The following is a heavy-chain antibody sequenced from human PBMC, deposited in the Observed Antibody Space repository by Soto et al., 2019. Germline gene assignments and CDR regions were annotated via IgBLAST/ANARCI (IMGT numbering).Heavy chain of an antibody. V-gene: IGHV3-64D*06. Sequence: GSLRLACSASGFSFSSYGMHWVRQAPGKGLEYVSAISSNGGSTYNADSVKGRFTMSRDNSKNTLYLQMRSLRAEDTAVYYCVRQNDYVWGSYREIDHWGQGTLVTVSS. CDR2: ISSNGGST. CDR3: VRQNDYVWGSYREIDH. CDR1: GFSFSSYG. D-gene: IGHD3-16*02. J-gene: IGHJ4*02.